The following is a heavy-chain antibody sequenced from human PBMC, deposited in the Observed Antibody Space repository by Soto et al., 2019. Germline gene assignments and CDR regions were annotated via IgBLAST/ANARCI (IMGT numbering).Heavy chain of an antibody. CDR1: GGSISSSSSY. CDR2: IYYLGNT. V-gene: IGHV4-39*07. CDR3: ARVSYHIAAAGLDGYYFDY. Sequence: PSETLSLTCTVSGGSISSSSSYWGWIRQPPGKGLEWVGSIYYLGNTYYNPSLGGPVTISVNASKNQFSLKLSSVTAADTAVYYCARVSYHIAAAGLDGYYFDYWGQGTLVTVSS. D-gene: IGHD6-13*01. J-gene: IGHJ4*02.